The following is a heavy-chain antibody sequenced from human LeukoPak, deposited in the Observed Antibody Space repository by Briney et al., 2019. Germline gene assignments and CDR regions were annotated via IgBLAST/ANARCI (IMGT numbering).Heavy chain of an antibody. J-gene: IGHJ5*02. CDR2: ISGSGGST. Sequence: GGSLRLSCAASGFTFSSHAMSWVRQAPGKGLEWVSAISGSGGSTYYADSVKGRFTISRDNSKNTLYLQMNSLRAEDTAVYYCAKDRRAVAGTLGGFDPWGQGTLVTVSS. V-gene: IGHV3-23*01. D-gene: IGHD6-19*01. CDR1: GFTFSSHA. CDR3: AKDRRAVAGTLGGFDP.